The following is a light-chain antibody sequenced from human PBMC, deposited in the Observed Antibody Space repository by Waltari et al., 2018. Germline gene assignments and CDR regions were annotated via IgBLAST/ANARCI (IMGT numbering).Light chain of an antibody. Sequence: QSALTQPASVSGSPGQSITISCIGTSNDVGKYNLVSWYQQHPGKVPKLIIYEVTKRPSGISIRFSGSKSGSTAALTISGLQAEDEADYYCCSYGGSFDPYLVFGGGTKLTVL. J-gene: IGLJ2*01. CDR3: CSYGGSFDPYLV. CDR2: EVT. CDR1: SNDVGKYNL. V-gene: IGLV2-23*02.